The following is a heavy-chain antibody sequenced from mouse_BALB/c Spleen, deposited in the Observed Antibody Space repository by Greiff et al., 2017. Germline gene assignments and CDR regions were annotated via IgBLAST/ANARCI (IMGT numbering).Heavy chain of an antibody. Sequence: VQLQQSGTVLARPGASVKMSCKASGYTFTSYWMHWVKQRPGQGLEWIGAIYPGNSDTSYNQKFKGKAKLTAITSTSTAYMELSSLTKEDSAVYYGTDFSWFANWGQGTLVTVSA. J-gene: IGHJ3*01. CDR3: TDFSWFAN. CDR1: GYTFTSYW. CDR2: IYPGNSDT. V-gene: IGHV1-5*01.